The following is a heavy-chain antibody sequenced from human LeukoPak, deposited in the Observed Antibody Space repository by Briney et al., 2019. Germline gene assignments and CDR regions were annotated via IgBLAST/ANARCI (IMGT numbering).Heavy chain of an antibody. CDR2: IKQDGSEK. V-gene: IGHV3-7*03. CDR1: GFTFSSYW. Sequence: GGSLRLSCAASGFTFSSYWMSWVRQAPGKGLEWVANIKQDGSEKYYVDSVKGRFTISRDNAKNSLYLQMNSLRAEDTAVYYCASHHKDFWSAHYFDYWGQGTLVTVSS. D-gene: IGHD3-3*01. J-gene: IGHJ4*02. CDR3: ASHHKDFWSAHYFDY.